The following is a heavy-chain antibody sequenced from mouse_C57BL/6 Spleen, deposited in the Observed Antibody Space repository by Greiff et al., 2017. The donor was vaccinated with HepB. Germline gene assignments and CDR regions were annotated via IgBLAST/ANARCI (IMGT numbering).Heavy chain of an antibody. Sequence: EVKLEESGGGLVQPGGSMKLSCVASGFTFSNYWMNWVRQSPEKGLEWVAQIRLKSDNYATHYAESVKGRFTISRDDSKSSVYLQMNNLRAEDTGIYYCTRLRDAMDYWGQGTSVTVSS. V-gene: IGHV6-3*01. D-gene: IGHD2-4*01. J-gene: IGHJ4*01. CDR2: IRLKSDNYAT. CDR1: GFTFSNYW. CDR3: TRLRDAMDY.